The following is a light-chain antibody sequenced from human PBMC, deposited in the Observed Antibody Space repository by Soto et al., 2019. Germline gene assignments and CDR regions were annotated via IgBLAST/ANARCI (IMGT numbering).Light chain of an antibody. Sequence: EIVLTQSPGTLSLSPGERATLSCRASQSDSSSYLAWYQQKPGQAPRLLIYGASSRATGIPDRFSGSGSGTDFTLTISRLKPEDFSVYYCQQYGSSPLFTFGPGTKVDIK. CDR2: GAS. J-gene: IGKJ3*01. V-gene: IGKV3-20*01. CDR1: QSDSSSY. CDR3: QQYGSSPLFT.